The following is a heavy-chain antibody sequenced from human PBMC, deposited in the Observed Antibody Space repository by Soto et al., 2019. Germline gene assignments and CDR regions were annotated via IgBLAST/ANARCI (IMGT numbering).Heavy chain of an antibody. CDR2: ISYDGSNK. CDR1: GFTFSSYG. CDR3: ARGSGPNDAFDI. J-gene: IGHJ3*02. Sequence: PGGSLRLSCAASGFTFSSYGMHWVRQAPGKGLEWVAVISYDGSNKYYADSVKGRFTISRDNSKNTLYLQMNSLRPEDTAVYYCARGSGPNDAFDIWGQGTMVTVSS. V-gene: IGHV3-30*03. D-gene: IGHD2-15*01.